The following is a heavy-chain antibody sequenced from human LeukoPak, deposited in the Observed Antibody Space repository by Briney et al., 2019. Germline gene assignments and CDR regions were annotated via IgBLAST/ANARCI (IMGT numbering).Heavy chain of an antibody. J-gene: IGHJ3*01. CDR1: GHPLTELA. D-gene: IGHD1-1*01. Sequence: GASVKVSCKASGHPLTELAIHWVRQAPGKGLEWVGGFDPKNVDMGYAQNFQGRVSVTEDTSTDTAYMQLSSLRAGDTAVYYCATNGLRGHHLQPDDTFDVWGQGTMVTVSA. V-gene: IGHV1-24*01. CDR2: FDPKNVDM. CDR3: ATNGLRGHHLQPDDTFDV.